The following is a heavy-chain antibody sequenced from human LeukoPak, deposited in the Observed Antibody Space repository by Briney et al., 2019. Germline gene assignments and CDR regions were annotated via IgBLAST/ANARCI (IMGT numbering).Heavy chain of an antibody. D-gene: IGHD3-16*02. Sequence: SETLSLTCTVSGGSVRSSIYYWGWIRQPPGKGLEWIGSIFYSGSTYYNPSLKSRVTISVDTSKNQFSLRLTSVTAADAAVYYCARYDVWGTYRAFDYWGQGTLVTVSS. CDR3: ARYDVWGTYRAFDY. CDR1: GGSVRSSIYY. J-gene: IGHJ4*02. V-gene: IGHV4-39*01. CDR2: IFYSGST.